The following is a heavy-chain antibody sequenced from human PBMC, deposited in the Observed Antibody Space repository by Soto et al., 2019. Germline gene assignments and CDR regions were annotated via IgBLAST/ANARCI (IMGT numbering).Heavy chain of an antibody. Sequence: SETLSLTCAVSGGSISSSSHYWGWIRQPPGKGLEWVGSIYYSGSTYYNPSLQSRVTISVDTSKNQFSLKLSSVTAADTAVYYCARLQGSGYFFPFDYWGQGTLVTVSS. CDR2: IYYSGST. V-gene: IGHV4-39*01. CDR1: GGSISSSSHY. J-gene: IGHJ4*02. D-gene: IGHD3-9*01. CDR3: ARLQGSGYFFPFDY.